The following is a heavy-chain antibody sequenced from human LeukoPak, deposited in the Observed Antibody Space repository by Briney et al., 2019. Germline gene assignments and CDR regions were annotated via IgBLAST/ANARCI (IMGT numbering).Heavy chain of an antibody. CDR2: ISSDGSST. CDR1: GFTFSSYW. J-gene: IGHJ4*02. D-gene: IGHD4-23*01. V-gene: IGHV3-74*01. CDR3: ARGRPHGNDY. Sequence: GGTLRLSCAASGFTFSSYWMNWVRQAPGKGLVWVSRISSDGSSTTYADSVKGRFSISRDNAKNTLYLQTNSLRAADTAVSYCARGRPHGNDYWGQGTLVTVSS.